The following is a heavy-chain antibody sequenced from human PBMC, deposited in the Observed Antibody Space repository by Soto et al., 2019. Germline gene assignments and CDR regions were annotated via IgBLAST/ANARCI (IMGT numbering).Heavy chain of an antibody. CDR3: ARPEYYYDSSGYLDY. J-gene: IGHJ4*02. V-gene: IGHV3-33*01. Sequence: GGSLRLSCAASGFTFSSYGMHWVRQAPGKGLEWVAVIWYDGSNKYYADSVKGRFTISRDNSKNTLYLQMNSLRAEDTAVYYCARPEYYYDSSGYLDYWGQGTLVTVSS. CDR2: IWYDGSNK. CDR1: GFTFSSYG. D-gene: IGHD3-22*01.